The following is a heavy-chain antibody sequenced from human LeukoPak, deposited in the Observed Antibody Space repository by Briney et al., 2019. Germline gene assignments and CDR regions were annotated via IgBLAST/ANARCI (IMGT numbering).Heavy chain of an antibody. CDR3: ARGVRARNYFDY. Sequence: GGSLRLSCAASGFTVSSNYMSWVRQAPGKGLEWVSVIYSGGSTYYADSVKGRFTISRDNSKNTLYLQMNSLRAEDTAVYHCARGVRARNYFDYWGQGTLVTVSS. CDR1: GFTVSSNY. J-gene: IGHJ4*02. D-gene: IGHD2-8*01. V-gene: IGHV3-66*01. CDR2: IYSGGST.